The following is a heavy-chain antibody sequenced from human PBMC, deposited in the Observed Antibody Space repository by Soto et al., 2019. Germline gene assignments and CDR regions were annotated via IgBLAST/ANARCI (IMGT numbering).Heavy chain of an antibody. CDR3: ARGRYGDY. D-gene: IGHD1-1*01. Sequence: QVHLVQSGAEVKKPGASVKVSCKASGYTFTSYGITWVRQAPGQGLEWMGWISAHNGNTDYAQKLQGRVIVTRDTSTGTAYMELRRLRSDDTAVYYCARGRYGDYWGQGALVTVSS. CDR2: ISAHNGNT. V-gene: IGHV1-18*01. CDR1: GYTFTSYG. J-gene: IGHJ4*02.